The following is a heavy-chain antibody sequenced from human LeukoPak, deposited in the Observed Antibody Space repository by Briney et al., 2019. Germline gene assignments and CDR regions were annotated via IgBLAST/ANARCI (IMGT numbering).Heavy chain of an antibody. Sequence: GGSLRLSCAASGFTFSSYAMSWVRQAPGKGLEWVSAISGSGGSTYYADSVKGRFTISRDNSKNTLCLQMNSLRAEDTAVYYCAKAPTSSIASRSAFDYWGQGTLVSVSS. CDR1: GFTFSSYA. J-gene: IGHJ4*02. CDR3: AKAPTSSIASRSAFDY. D-gene: IGHD6-6*01. V-gene: IGHV3-23*01. CDR2: ISGSGGST.